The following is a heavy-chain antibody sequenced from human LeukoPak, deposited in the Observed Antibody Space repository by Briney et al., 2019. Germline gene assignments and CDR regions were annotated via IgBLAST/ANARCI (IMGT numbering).Heavy chain of an antibody. Sequence: GASVKVSCKASGYTFTTYPMNWVRQAPGQGLEWMGWISAYNGNTYYAQKFQGRVTMTTDTSTSTAYMELSSLRSEDTAVYYCARGYYYGSGSHFDYWGQGTLVTVSS. V-gene: IGHV1-18*01. CDR2: ISAYNGNT. CDR1: GYTFTTYP. CDR3: ARGYYYGSGSHFDY. J-gene: IGHJ4*02. D-gene: IGHD3-10*01.